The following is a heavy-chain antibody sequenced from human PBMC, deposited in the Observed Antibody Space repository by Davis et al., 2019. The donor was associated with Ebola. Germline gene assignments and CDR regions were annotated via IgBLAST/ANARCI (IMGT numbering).Heavy chain of an antibody. CDR3: ARIPLIAAAGPLGMDV. CDR1: GFSLSTSGMC. V-gene: IGHV2-70*01. Sequence: SGPTLVKPTQTLTLTCTFSGFSLSTSGMCVSWIRQPPGKALEWLALIDWDDDKYYSTSLKTRLTISKDTSKNQVVLTMTNMDPVDTATYYCARIPLIAAAGPLGMDVWGQGTTVTVSS. J-gene: IGHJ6*02. D-gene: IGHD6-13*01. CDR2: IDWDDDK.